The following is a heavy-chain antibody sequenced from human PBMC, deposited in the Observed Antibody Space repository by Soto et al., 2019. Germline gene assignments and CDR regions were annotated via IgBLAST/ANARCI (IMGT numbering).Heavy chain of an antibody. CDR2: ISYDGSNK. CDR1: GFTFSSYA. V-gene: IGHV3-30-3*01. Sequence: QVQLVESGGGVVQPGRSLRLSCAASGFTFSSYAMHWVRQAPGKGLEWVAVISYDGSNKYYADSVKGRFTISRDNSKNTLYLQMNSLRAEDTAVYYCARVGTGPTLLDYYYYGMDVWGQGTTVTVSS. CDR3: ARVGTGPTLLDYYYYGMDV. J-gene: IGHJ6*02. D-gene: IGHD1-7*01.